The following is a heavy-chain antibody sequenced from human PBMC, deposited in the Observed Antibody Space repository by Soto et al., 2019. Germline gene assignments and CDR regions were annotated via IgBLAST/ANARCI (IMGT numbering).Heavy chain of an antibody. V-gene: IGHV1-3*04. J-gene: IGHJ4*02. CDR1: GYTFAYYA. Sequence: ASVKVSCKASGYTFAYYAMHWVRQAPGQGLEWVGWINTGNGNTKYSQKFQGRVTIIWDTSASTAYMELSGLRSEDTAVYYCARDPTMVRGIIITDLDYWGQGALVTVSS. CDR3: ARDPTMVRGIIITDLDY. D-gene: IGHD3-10*01. CDR2: INTGNGNT.